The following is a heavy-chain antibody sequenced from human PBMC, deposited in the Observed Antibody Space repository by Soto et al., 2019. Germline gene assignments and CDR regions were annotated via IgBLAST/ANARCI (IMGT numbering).Heavy chain of an antibody. CDR2: INPNGGGT. Sequence: QVQVVQSGAEVKKPGASVKVPCKTSGYTFTNYHVHWVRQAPGQGLERMGAINPNGGGTTYAQHLQGRVTMTSDSSTSTVYMEMGSLRSDDSAVYYCALPKNTLGWYNFWGQGTLVTVS. D-gene: IGHD6-19*01. V-gene: IGHV1-46*04. CDR3: ALPKNTLGWYNF. J-gene: IGHJ4*02. CDR1: GYTFTNYH.